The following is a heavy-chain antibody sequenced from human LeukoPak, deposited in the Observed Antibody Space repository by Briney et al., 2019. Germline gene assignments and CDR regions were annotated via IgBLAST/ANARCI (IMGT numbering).Heavy chain of an antibody. CDR1: GFTFSSYA. CDR2: ISGSGGST. J-gene: IGHJ4*02. Sequence: SGGSLRLSCAASGFTFSSYAVSWVRQAPGKGLEWVSAISGSGGSTYYADSVKGRFTISRDNSKNTLYLQMNSLRAEDTAVYYCAKDLAVAGTGFDYWGQGTLVTVSS. D-gene: IGHD6-19*01. CDR3: AKDLAVAGTGFDY. V-gene: IGHV3-23*01.